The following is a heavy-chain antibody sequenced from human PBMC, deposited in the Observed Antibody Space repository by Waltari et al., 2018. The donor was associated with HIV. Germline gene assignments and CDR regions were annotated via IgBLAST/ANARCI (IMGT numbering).Heavy chain of an antibody. J-gene: IGHJ2*01. CDR2: INHSGST. V-gene: IGHV4-34*01. CDR3: ASRRDRYSSGRARYFDL. Sequence: QVQLQQWGAGLLKPSETLSLTCAVYGGSFSGHYWSWIRQPTEKGLEWIGEINHSGSTNYNPSLKSRVTISVDTSKNQFSLKLSSVTAADTAVYYCASRRDRYSSGRARYFDLWGRGTLVTVSS. D-gene: IGHD6-19*01. CDR1: GGSFSGHY.